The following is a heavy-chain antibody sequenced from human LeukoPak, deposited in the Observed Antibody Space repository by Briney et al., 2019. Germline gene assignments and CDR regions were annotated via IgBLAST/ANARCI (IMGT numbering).Heavy chain of an antibody. V-gene: IGHV4-61*01. Sequence: TSETLSLTCTVSGVSVSSGSYYWSWIRQPPGKGLEWIGYIYYSGSTNYNPSLKSRVTISVDTSKNQFSLKLSSVTAADTAVYYCAGAYYDFWSGFFWGQGTLVTVSS. J-gene: IGHJ4*02. CDR2: IYYSGST. D-gene: IGHD3-3*01. CDR3: AGAYYDFWSGFF. CDR1: GVSVSSGSYY.